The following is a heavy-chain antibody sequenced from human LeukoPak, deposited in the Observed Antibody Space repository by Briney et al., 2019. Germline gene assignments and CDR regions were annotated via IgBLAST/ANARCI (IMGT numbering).Heavy chain of an antibody. CDR1: GLIFSDYY. CDR3: ARDPGTAMIRGGY. D-gene: IGHD3-10*01. V-gene: IGHV3-11*04. Sequence: GGSLRLSCAASGLIFSDYYMSWIRQAPGKGLKWVSYISSSGSTIHYADSVKGRFTISRDNAKNSLYLQMNSLRAEDTAVYYCARDPGTAMIRGGYWGQGTPVTVSS. J-gene: IGHJ4*02. CDR2: ISSSGSTI.